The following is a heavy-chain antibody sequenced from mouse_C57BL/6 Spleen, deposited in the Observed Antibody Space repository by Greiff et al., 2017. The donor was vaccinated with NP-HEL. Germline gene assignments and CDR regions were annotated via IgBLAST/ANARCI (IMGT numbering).Heavy chain of an antibody. CDR2: IDPSDSYT. J-gene: IGHJ2*01. CDR1: GYTFTSYW. V-gene: IGHV1-50*01. CDR3: ARYAIDFDY. Sequence: VQLQQPGAELVKPGASVKLSCKASGYTFTSYWMQWVKQRPGQGLEWIGEIDPSDSYTNYNQKFKGKATLTVETSSSTAYMQLSSLTSEDSAVYYCARYAIDFDYWGQGTTLTVSS.